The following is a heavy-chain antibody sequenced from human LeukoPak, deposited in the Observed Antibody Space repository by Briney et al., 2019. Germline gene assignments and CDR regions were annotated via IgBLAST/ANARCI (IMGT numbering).Heavy chain of an antibody. CDR3: AKDISPLLGYYFDY. J-gene: IGHJ4*02. V-gene: IGHV3-9*01. CDR1: GFTFDGYA. CDR2: ISWNSGSI. D-gene: IGHD7-27*01. Sequence: GGSLRLSCAASGFTFDGYAMHWVRQAPGKGLEWVSCISWNSGSIGYADSVKGRFTISRDNAKNSLYLQMNSLRAEDTALYYCAKDISPLLGYYFDYWGQGTLVTVSS.